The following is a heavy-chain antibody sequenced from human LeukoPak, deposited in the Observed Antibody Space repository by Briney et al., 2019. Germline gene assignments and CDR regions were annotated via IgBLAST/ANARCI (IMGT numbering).Heavy chain of an antibody. D-gene: IGHD5-18*01. V-gene: IGHV3-30*02. J-gene: IGHJ5*02. Sequence: GGSLRLSCAASGFTFSSYGMHWVRQAPGKGLEWVAFIQYDGSNKDYADSVKGRFTISRDNSKNTLYLQMNSLRPEDTAVYYCARGSYSYGWFDPWGQGTLVTVSS. CDR2: IQYDGSNK. CDR1: GFTFSSYG. CDR3: ARGSYSYGWFDP.